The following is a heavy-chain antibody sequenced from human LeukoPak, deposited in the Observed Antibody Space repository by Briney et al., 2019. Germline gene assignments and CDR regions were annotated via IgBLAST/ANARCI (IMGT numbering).Heavy chain of an antibody. CDR3: ARGVNYYDTSGYIDY. J-gene: IGHJ4*02. V-gene: IGHV4-4*02. Sequence: AETLSLTCAVSGVSISSSNWWSWVRQPPGEGLGGIGEIYHSGSTNYNPSLKRRVTISVDKAKNQVSLKLSSVTAADTAVYYCARGVNYYDTSGYIDYWGQGTLVTVSS. CDR1: GVSISSSNW. CDR2: IYHSGST. D-gene: IGHD3-22*01.